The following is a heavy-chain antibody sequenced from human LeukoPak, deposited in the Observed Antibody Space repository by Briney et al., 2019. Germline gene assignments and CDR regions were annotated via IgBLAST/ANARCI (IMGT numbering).Heavy chain of an antibody. CDR2: IRSDGSNK. V-gene: IGHV3-30*02. D-gene: IGHD3-3*01. CDR3: AKGSKEVLFTRDHHMDV. CDR1: GFSFSSYG. J-gene: IGHJ6*03. Sequence: PGGSLRLSCAGSGFSFSSYGMHWVRQAPGKGLEWMAFIRSDGSNKYYADSVKGRFTISRDNSKNTLYLQMNSLRAEDTAVYYCAKGSKEVLFTRDHHMDVWGKGTTVTISS.